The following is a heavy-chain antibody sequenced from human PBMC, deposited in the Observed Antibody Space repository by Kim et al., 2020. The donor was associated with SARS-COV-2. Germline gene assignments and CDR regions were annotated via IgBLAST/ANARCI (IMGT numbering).Heavy chain of an antibody. J-gene: IGHJ5*02. CDR2: IHSSGIT. D-gene: IGHD3-16*01. CDR3: ARHPGGGWFDP. CDR1: GASISNYY. V-gene: IGHV4-59*08. Sequence: SDTLSLTCTVSGASISNYYWSWIRQPPGKGLEWIAYIHSSGITKYNPSLDSRVTMSIDTSKNQFSLRLSSVTAADTAVYYCARHPGGGWFDPWGQGTLVTVSS.